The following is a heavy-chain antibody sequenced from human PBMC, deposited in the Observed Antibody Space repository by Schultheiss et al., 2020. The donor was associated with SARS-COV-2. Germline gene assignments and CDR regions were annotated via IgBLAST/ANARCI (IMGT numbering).Heavy chain of an antibody. V-gene: IGHV1-2*02. J-gene: IGHJ6*02. CDR3: ARDYGSGYGMDV. Sequence: ASVKVSCQASRYTFTGYYMHWVRQAPGQGLEWVGWINPNSGGTNYAQKFQGRVTMTRDTSISTAYMELSRLRSDDTAMYYCARDYGSGYGMDVWGQGTTVTVSS. D-gene: IGHD3-10*01. CDR2: INPNSGGT. CDR1: RYTFTGYY.